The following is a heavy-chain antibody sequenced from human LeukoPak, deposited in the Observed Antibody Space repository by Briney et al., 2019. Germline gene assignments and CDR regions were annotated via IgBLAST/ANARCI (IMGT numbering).Heavy chain of an antibody. V-gene: IGHV3-7*03. CDR3: ARDGFGTGSN. CDR1: GLTFSNYW. J-gene: IGHJ4*02. Sequence: QTGGSLRLSCAASGLTFSNYWMDWVRKAPGKGLEWVANIKQDGSEKNYVDSVKGRFIISRDNAKNSLYLQMNTLRADDTAVYYCARDGFGTGSNWGQGTLVTVSS. CDR2: IKQDGSEK. D-gene: IGHD3-16*01.